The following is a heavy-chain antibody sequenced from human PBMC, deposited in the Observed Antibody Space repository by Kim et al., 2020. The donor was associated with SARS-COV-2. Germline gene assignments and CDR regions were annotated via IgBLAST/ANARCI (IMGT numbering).Heavy chain of an antibody. J-gene: IGHJ6*02. CDR2: ISAYNGNT. CDR1: GYTFTSYG. Sequence: ASVKVSCKASGYTFTSYGISWVRQAPGQGLEWMGWISAYNGNTNYAQKLQGRVTMTTDTSTSTAYMELRSLRSDDTAVYYCARDRYYGSGSGANDYGMDVWGQGTTVTVSS. D-gene: IGHD3-10*01. V-gene: IGHV1-18*04. CDR3: ARDRYYGSGSGANDYGMDV.